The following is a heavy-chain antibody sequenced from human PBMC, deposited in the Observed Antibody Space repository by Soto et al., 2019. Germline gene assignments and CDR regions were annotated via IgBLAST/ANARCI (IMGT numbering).Heavy chain of an antibody. CDR1: ECRFAGSG. J-gene: IGHJ4*02. V-gene: IGHV5-51*01. Sequence: KKSWQGTECRFAGSGGGWVRQKTGKGLEWLGNFYPRDSDVRYIPAFEGQVTISADNSINTAYLQLLNLKASDTVIYYCPKGATSPLDSSAQGPRLTVSS. CDR3: PKGATSPLDS. CDR2: FYPRDSDV. D-gene: IGHD3-16*01.